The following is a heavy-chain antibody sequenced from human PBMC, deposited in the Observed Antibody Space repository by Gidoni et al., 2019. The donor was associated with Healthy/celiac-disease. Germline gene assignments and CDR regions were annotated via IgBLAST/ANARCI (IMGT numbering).Heavy chain of an antibody. J-gene: IGHJ4*02. CDR2: ISSSSSYI. Sequence: EVQLVESGGGLVKPGGSLRLSCAASGFTFSSYRMNWVRQAPGKGLEWVSSISSSSSYIYYADSVKGRFTISRDNAKNSLYLQMNSLRAEDTAVYYCARDQGPAGIAAAGTQTYWGQGTLVTVSS. CDR1: GFTFSSYR. CDR3: ARDQGPAGIAAAGTQTY. V-gene: IGHV3-21*01. D-gene: IGHD6-13*01.